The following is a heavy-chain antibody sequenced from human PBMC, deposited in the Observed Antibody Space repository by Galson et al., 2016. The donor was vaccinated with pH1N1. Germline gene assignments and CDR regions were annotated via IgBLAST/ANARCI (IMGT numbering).Heavy chain of an antibody. D-gene: IGHD4-17*01. Sequence: SLRLSCAASGFTFSVHAMSWVRQTPGKGLEWVSGISGSGRNSYYADSVKGRFTISRDNSKNTLYLQMNSLRTEDTAVYYCAKDLSSDYGDYGLDYWGQGTLVTVSS. CDR2: ISGSGRNS. CDR1: GFTFSVHA. CDR3: AKDLSSDYGDYGLDY. V-gene: IGHV3-23*01. J-gene: IGHJ4*02.